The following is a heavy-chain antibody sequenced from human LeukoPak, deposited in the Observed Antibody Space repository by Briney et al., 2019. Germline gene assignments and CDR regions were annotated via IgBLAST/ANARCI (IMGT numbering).Heavy chain of an antibody. CDR3: AKDDYGDATYYMDV. CDR1: GFTFSSYG. D-gene: IGHD4-17*01. Sequence: PGGSLRLSCAAAGFTFSSYGMHWVRQAPGKGLEWVAFIRYDGSNKYYADSVKGRFTISRDNSKNTLYLQMNSLRAEDTAVYYCAKDDYGDATYYMDVWGKGTTVTISS. V-gene: IGHV3-30*02. CDR2: IRYDGSNK. J-gene: IGHJ6*03.